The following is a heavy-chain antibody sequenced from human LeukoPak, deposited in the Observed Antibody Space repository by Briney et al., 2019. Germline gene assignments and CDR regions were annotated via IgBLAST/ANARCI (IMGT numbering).Heavy chain of an antibody. J-gene: IGHJ4*02. D-gene: IGHD6-19*01. CDR2: ISYNGINE. CDR1: GFTFSDYN. Sequence: PWGSLTLSCAASGFTFSDYNMHWVRQAPGKGLEWMAVISYNGINEYYADSVKGVFTIARDISKSTLLLQMNSLRAEDTAVYYCAKVRWANSGWYYIDSWGERTLVTVSS. V-gene: IGHV3-30*18. CDR3: AKVRWANSGWYYIDS.